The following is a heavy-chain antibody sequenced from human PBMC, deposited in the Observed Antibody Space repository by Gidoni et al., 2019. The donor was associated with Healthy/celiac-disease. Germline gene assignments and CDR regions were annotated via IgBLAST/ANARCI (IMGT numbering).Heavy chain of an antibody. V-gene: IGHV5-51*01. CDR3: ARTIGLWGDAFDI. D-gene: IGHD3-16*01. J-gene: IGHJ3*02. Sequence: QVTISADKSISTAYLQWSSLKASDTAMYYCARTIGLWGDAFDIWGQGTMVTVSS.